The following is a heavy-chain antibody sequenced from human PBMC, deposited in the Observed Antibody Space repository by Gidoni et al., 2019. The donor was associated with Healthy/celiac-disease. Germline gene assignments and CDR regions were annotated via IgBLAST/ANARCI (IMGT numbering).Heavy chain of an antibody. CDR1: GFTFSSYE. CDR2: ISSIGSTI. D-gene: IGHD3-9*01. Sequence: EVQLVESGGGLVQPGGSLRLSCAASGFTFSSYEMNWVRQAPGKGLEWVSYISSIGSTIYYADSVKGRFTISRDNAKNSLYLQMNSLRAEDTAVYYCARMDGYSKFDYWGQVTLVTVSS. V-gene: IGHV3-48*03. CDR3: ARMDGYSKFDY. J-gene: IGHJ4*02.